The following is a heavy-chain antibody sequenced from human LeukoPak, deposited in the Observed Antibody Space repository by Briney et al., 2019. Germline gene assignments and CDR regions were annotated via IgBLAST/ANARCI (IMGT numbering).Heavy chain of an antibody. CDR3: AKGLISSATYFSYFDY. V-gene: IGHV3-23*01. CDR2: ISAGGDLT. D-gene: IGHD1-26*01. J-gene: IGHJ4*02. Sequence: GGSLRLSCAASGFTFSSYGMSWVRQAPGKGLEWVSGISAGGDLTNYADSVKGRFTISRDTSKTMLYVQMNSLRAEDTAVYYCAKGLISSATYFSYFDYWGPGTLVTASS. CDR1: GFTFSSYG.